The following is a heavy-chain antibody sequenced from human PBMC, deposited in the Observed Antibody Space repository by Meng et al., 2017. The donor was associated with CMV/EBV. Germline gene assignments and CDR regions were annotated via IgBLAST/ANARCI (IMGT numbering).Heavy chain of an antibody. CDR1: YG. CDR3: ARVIPSSGYCSSTSCYTSWFDP. V-gene: IGHV1-18*01. J-gene: IGHJ5*02. Sequence: YGISWVRQAPGQGLEWMGWISAYNGNTNYAQKRQGRVTMTTDTSTSTAYMELRSLRSDDTAVYYCARVIPSSGYCSSTSCYTSWFDPWGQGTLVTVSS. CDR2: ISAYNGNT. D-gene: IGHD2-2*02.